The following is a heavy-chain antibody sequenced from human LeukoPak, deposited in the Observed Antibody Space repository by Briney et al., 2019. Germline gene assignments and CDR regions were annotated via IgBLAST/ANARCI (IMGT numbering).Heavy chain of an antibody. D-gene: IGHD2-15*01. CDR1: GGSFSGYY. CDR3: ARAFSGGIVY. V-gene: IGHV4-34*01. Sequence: SETLSLTCAVYGGSFSGYYWSWIRQPPGKGLEWIGEINHSGSTNYNPSLKSRVTISVDTSKNQFSLKLSSVTAADTAVYYCARAFSGGIVYWGQGTLVTVSS. CDR2: INHSGST. J-gene: IGHJ4*02.